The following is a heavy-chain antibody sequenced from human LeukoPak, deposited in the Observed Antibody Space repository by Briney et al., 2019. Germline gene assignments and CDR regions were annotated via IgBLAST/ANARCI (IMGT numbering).Heavy chain of an antibody. J-gene: IGHJ4*02. CDR2: IYNTGST. CDR1: GGSISSYY. V-gene: IGHV4-4*07. D-gene: IGHD3-16*01. Sequence: SETLSLTCAVSGGSISSYYWSWIRQPAGKGLEWIGRIYNTGSTHYNPSLKSRVTMSVDTSKNQFSLKLRSVTAADTAVYYCARGRYYFDDSDAYFYWGQGTLVTVSS. CDR3: ARGRYYFDDSDAYFY.